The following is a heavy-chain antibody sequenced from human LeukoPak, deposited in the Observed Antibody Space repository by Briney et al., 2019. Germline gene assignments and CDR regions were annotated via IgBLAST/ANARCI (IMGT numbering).Heavy chain of an antibody. CDR1: GYTFTSYG. D-gene: IGHD3-10*01. J-gene: IGHJ4*02. V-gene: IGHV1-18*01. Sequence: ASVKVSCKASGYTFTSYGISWVRQAPGQGLEGMGWISAYNGNTNYAQKLQGRVTMTTDTSTSTAYMELRSLRSDDTAVYYCARDLFGRGSGSYYGYWGQGTLVTVSS. CDR3: ARDLFGRGSGSYYGY. CDR2: ISAYNGNT.